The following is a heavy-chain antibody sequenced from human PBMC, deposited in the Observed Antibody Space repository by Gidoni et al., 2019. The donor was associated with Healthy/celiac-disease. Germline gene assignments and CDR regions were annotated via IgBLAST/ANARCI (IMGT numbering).Heavy chain of an antibody. V-gene: IGHV3-23*01. Sequence: EVQLLESGGGLVQPGGSLRLSCAASGFTFSSYAMSWVRQAPGKGLGWVSCIGGSGGSTYYADSWKGRFTISRDNSKNTLYRQMNSLRAEDTAVYYGAKRGGGLTGDAFDIWGQGTMVTVSS. J-gene: IGHJ3*02. CDR2: IGGSGGST. D-gene: IGHD7-27*01. CDR1: GFTFSSYA. CDR3: AKRGGGLTGDAFDI.